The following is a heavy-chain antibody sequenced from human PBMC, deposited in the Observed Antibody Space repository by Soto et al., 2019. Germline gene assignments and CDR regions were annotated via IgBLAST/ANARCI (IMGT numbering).Heavy chain of an antibody. V-gene: IGHV1-2*02. J-gene: IGHJ3*02. CDR1: GYTFTGHY. CDR2: INPNSVGT. CDR3: AREPMVRAAHGFDI. D-gene: IGHD3-10*01. Sequence: QVQLVQSGAEVKKPGASVKVSCNASGYTFTGHYMHWVRQAPGQGLEWRGWINPNSVGTNYAQKFQGRVTMTRDTSISTAYMELSRLRSDDTAVYYCAREPMVRAAHGFDIWGQGTMVTVSS.